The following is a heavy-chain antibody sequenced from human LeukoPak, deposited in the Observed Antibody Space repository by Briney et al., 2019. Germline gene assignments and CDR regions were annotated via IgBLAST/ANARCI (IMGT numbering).Heavy chain of an antibody. CDR1: GGTFSSYA. CDR3: ARDRARRYNWNYDQNHDAFDI. CDR2: IIPIFGTA. D-gene: IGHD1-7*01. Sequence: ASVKVSCKASGGTFSSYAISWVRQAPGQGLEWMGGIIPIFGTANYAQKFQGRVTITADESTSTAYMELSSLRSEDTAVYYCARDRARRYNWNYDQNHDAFDIWGQGTMVTVSS. V-gene: IGHV1-69*13. J-gene: IGHJ3*02.